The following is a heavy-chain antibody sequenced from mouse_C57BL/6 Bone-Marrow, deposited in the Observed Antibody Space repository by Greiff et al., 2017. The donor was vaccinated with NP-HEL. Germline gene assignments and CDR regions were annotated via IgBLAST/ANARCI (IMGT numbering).Heavy chain of an antibody. V-gene: IGHV1-81*01. CDR2: IYPRSGNT. Sequence: QVQLQQSGAELARPGASVKLSCKASGYTFTSYGISWVKQGPGQGLEWIGEIYPRSGNTYYNEKFKGKATLTADKSSSTPYVELRSLTSEDSAVYFCARSALIYYGYVDFWGQGTTLTVSS. J-gene: IGHJ2*01. CDR3: ARSALIYYGYVDF. D-gene: IGHD2-2*01. CDR1: GYTFTSYG.